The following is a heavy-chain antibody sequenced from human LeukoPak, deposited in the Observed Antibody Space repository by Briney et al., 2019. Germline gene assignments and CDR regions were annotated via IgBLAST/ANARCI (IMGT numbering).Heavy chain of an antibody. CDR2: NSSRDNCANT. V-gene: IGHV3-23*01. J-gene: IGHJ2*01. Sequence: GGSLRLSCAASGVTLSTYAMSWARQARGKGLDRVSGNSSRDNCANTYYADSVKGRFTISTDSSKNTLFLHMHTLRAEDTAIYYCAKDRMVGASYWYLDLWGRDTLVTVSS. CDR3: AKDRMVGASYWYLDL. CDR1: GVTLSTYA. D-gene: IGHD1-26*01.